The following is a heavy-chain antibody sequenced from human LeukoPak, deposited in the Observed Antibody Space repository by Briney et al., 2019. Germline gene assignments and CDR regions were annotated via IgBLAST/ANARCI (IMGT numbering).Heavy chain of an antibody. CDR1: GFTFGDYG. D-gene: IGHD6-19*01. CDR3: ARVFGGAVADY. CDR2: INRNGGST. V-gene: IGHV3-20*04. J-gene: IGHJ4*02. Sequence: GGSLRLSCAASGFTFGDYGINWVRRAPGKGLEWVSAINRNGGSTGYADSVKGRFTISRDNAKNSLDLQMNSLRAEDTAVYYCARVFGGAVADYWGQGTLVTVSS.